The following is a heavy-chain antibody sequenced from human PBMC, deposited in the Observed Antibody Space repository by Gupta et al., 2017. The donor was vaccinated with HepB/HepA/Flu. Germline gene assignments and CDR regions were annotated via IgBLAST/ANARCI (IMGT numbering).Heavy chain of an antibody. Sequence: QVRLVQPGAEVRTPGASVRLSCKASEDTFSTSYIHWVRQAPGQGLEWMGFINPISHVTDYARSFQGRVTLTRDTSTDTVYMQLSNLRVEDAAVDYCRQGRHGYWGQGTPVTVSS. D-gene: IGHD1-26*01. CDR3: RQGRHGY. CDR2: INPISHVT. V-gene: IGHV1-46*01. CDR1: EDTFSTSY. J-gene: IGHJ4*02.